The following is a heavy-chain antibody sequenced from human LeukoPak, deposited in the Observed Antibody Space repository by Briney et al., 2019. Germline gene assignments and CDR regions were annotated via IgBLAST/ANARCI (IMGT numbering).Heavy chain of an antibody. CDR2: ISSSSSYI. J-gene: IGHJ3*02. Sequence: PGGSLRLSCAASGFTFSSYSMNWVRQAPGKGLEWVSSISSSSSYIYYADSVKGRFTISRDNAKHLLYLQMNSLRAEDTAVYYCARDGSYSSGWYEAFDIWGQGTMVTVSS. CDR3: ARDGSYSSGWYEAFDI. D-gene: IGHD6-19*01. CDR1: GFTFSSYS. V-gene: IGHV3-21*01.